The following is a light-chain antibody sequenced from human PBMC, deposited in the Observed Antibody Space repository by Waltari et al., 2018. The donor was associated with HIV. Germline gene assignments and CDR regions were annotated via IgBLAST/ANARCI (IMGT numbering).Light chain of an antibody. Sequence: DIQMTQSPSSLPASVGDRVTITCRASQSISNYLNWYQQKPGKAPSLLIYGASRLQSGVPSRFSGSGSGTDFTLTISSLQAEDFATYYCQQSYTTPPWTFGQGTKVEIK. CDR2: GAS. J-gene: IGKJ1*01. CDR3: QQSYTTPPWT. V-gene: IGKV1-39*01. CDR1: QSISNY.